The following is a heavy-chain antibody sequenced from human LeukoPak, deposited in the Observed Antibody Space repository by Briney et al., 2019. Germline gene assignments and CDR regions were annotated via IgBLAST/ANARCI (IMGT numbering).Heavy chain of an antibody. V-gene: IGHV3-48*03. CDR3: ARDEVSFDI. Sequence: GGSLRLSCAASGFTFSSYEMNWVRQAPGKGLEWVSYISSSGSTIYYAESVKGRFTISRDNAKNSLCLQMNSLRAEDTAVYYCARDEVSFDIWGQGTMVTVSS. CDR1: GFTFSSYE. CDR2: ISSSGSTI. J-gene: IGHJ3*02.